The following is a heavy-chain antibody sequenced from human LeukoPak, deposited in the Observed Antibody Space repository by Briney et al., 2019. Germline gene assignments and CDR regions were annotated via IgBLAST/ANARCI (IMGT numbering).Heavy chain of an antibody. V-gene: IGHV4-31*03. D-gene: IGHD3-3*01. J-gene: IGHJ4*02. Sequence: SQTLSLTCTVSGGSISSGGYYWSWIRQHPGKGLERIGYIYYSGSTYYNPSLKSRVTISVDTSKNQFSLKLSSVTAADTAVYYCARGYDFWSGYYYYFDYWGQGTLVTVSS. CDR2: IYYSGST. CDR1: GGSISSGGYY. CDR3: ARGYDFWSGYYYYFDY.